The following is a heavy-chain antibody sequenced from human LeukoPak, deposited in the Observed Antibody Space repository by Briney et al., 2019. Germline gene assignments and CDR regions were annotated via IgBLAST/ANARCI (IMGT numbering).Heavy chain of an antibody. V-gene: IGHV3-23*01. Sequence: GGSLRLSCAASGFTFSDYYMSWIRQAPGKGLEWVSAISGSGGSTYYADSVKGRFTISRDNSKNTLYLQMNSLRAEDTAVYYCAKAGDYVWGSYRYTPIYWGQGTLVTVSS. J-gene: IGHJ4*02. CDR3: AKAGDYVWGSYRYTPIY. CDR1: GFTFSDYY. CDR2: ISGSGGST. D-gene: IGHD3-16*02.